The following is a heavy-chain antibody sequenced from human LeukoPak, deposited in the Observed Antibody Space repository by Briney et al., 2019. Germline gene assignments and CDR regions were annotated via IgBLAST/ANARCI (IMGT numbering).Heavy chain of an antibody. V-gene: IGHV3-9*03. CDR3: AKDRAAAGARYFDL. Sequence: GGSLRLSCAASGFTFGDYAMHWVRQAPGKGLEWVSGISWNSGSIGDADSVKGRFTISRDNAKNSLYLQMNSLRAEDMALYYCAKDRAAAGARYFDLWGRGTLVTVSS. J-gene: IGHJ2*01. CDR1: GFTFGDYA. CDR2: ISWNSGSI. D-gene: IGHD6-13*01.